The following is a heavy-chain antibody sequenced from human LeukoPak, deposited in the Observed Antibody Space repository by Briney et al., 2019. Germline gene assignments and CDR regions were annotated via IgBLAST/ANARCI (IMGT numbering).Heavy chain of an antibody. J-gene: IGHJ4*02. CDR2: ISGSGGST. D-gene: IGHD5-18*01. CDR3: AKDRSYGPPWGY. V-gene: IGHV3-23*01. Sequence: GESLRLSCAASGFTFSSYAMSWVGQAPGKGLEWVSAISGSGGSTYYADSVKGRFTISRDNSKNTLYLQMNSLRAEDTAVYYCAKDRSYGPPWGYWGQGTLVTVSS. CDR1: GFTFSSYA.